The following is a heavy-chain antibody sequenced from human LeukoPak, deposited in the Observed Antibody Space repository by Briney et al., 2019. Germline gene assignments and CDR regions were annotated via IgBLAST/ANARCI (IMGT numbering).Heavy chain of an antibody. CDR1: GFIFSQFW. Sequence: GGSLRLSCAGSGFIFSQFWMQWVRQVPGKGLVWVSRINGDGSSTNYADSVKGRFTISRDNATNTLYLQMNSLRAEDTAVYYCARDRRYSIDYWGQGTLVTVSS. CDR3: ARDRRYSIDY. CDR2: INGDGSST. D-gene: IGHD6-13*01. V-gene: IGHV3-74*01. J-gene: IGHJ4*02.